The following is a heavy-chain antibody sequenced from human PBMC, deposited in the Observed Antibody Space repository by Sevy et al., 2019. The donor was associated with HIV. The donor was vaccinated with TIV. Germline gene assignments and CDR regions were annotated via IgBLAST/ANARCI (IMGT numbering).Heavy chain of an antibody. J-gene: IGHJ4*02. CDR3: TRGYYYDSSGYSDY. D-gene: IGHD3-22*01. Sequence: GGSLRLSCTGSGFTFGDYAMIWFRQAPGMGLEWVGFIRSKDYGGATEYAASVKGRFTISRDDSKSIADLQMNSLQTEDTAVYYCTRGYYYDSSGYSDYWGQGTLVTVSS. CDR1: GFTFGDYA. V-gene: IGHV3-49*03. CDR2: IRSKDYGGAT.